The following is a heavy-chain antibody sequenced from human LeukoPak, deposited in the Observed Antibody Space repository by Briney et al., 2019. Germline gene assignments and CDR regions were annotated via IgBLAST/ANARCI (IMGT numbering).Heavy chain of an antibody. CDR1: GGSMSSYY. CDR2: ISYSGST. Sequence: PSETLSLTCTVSGGSMSSYYWSWIRQPPGKGLEWIGYISYSGSTNYNPSPKSRVTISVDTSKHQFSLKLSAVTAADTAVYYCARGPHKFDYWGQGSLVTVSS. J-gene: IGHJ4*02. V-gene: IGHV4-59*01. CDR3: ARGPHKFDY.